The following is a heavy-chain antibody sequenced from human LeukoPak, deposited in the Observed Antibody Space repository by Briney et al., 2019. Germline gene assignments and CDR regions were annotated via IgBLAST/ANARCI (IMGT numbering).Heavy chain of an antibody. Sequence: PGGSLRLSCAASEXTFRSYAMQWVRQAPGKGLEWVGGISGSGDSTFYAGSVKGRFTISRDNSKNPLYLQMNSLRADDTAVYYCAKYLSAKGPPYALEVWGQGTTVTVSS. CDR3: AKYLSAKGPPYALEV. J-gene: IGHJ6*02. CDR2: ISGSGDST. CDR1: EXTFRSYA. V-gene: IGHV3-23*01.